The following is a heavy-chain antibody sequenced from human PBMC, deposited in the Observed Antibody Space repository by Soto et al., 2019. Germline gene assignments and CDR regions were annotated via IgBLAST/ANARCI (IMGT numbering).Heavy chain of an antibody. D-gene: IGHD3-10*01. CDR1: GGSFSGYY. CDR3: ARLLLWFGEDGMDV. V-gene: IGHV4-34*01. J-gene: IGHJ6*02. CDR2: INHSGST. Sequence: SETLSLTCAVYGGSFSGYYWSWIRQPPGKGLEWIGEINHSGSTNYNPSLKSRVTISVDTSKNQFSLKLSSVTAADTAVYYCARLLLWFGEDGMDVWGQGTTVT.